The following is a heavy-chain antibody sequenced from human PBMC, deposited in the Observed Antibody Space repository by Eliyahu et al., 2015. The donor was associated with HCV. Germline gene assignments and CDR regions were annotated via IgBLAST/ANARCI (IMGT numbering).Heavy chain of an antibody. CDR3: ARDGRTGDMDV. CDR1: GFIFSNFW. V-gene: IGHV3-7*03. Sequence: EVQLVESGGDLVQPGGSLRLSCAASGFIFSNFWMHWVRQAPGRGLEWGANINQDGSERFHVDSVKGRFTVSRDNANNSLHLVMSSLTVDDTATYYCARDGRTGDMDVWGQGTTVTVSS. J-gene: IGHJ6*02. CDR2: INQDGSER.